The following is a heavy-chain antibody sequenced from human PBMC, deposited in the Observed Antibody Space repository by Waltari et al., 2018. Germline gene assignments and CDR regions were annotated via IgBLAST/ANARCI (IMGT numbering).Heavy chain of an antibody. Sequence: QVQLVQSGAEVKTPGASVKVSCKASGYSFLTYSFTWVRQAPGQGLEWMGWISADNGKTNYAQKFQGRLTMTTDTSTSTAYMELRSLRSDDTAVYYCVRDGSGASFTFNYWGQGTLVTVSS. D-gene: IGHD1-26*01. CDR1: GYSFLTYS. V-gene: IGHV1-18*01. J-gene: IGHJ4*02. CDR3: VRDGSGASFTFNY. CDR2: ISADNGKT.